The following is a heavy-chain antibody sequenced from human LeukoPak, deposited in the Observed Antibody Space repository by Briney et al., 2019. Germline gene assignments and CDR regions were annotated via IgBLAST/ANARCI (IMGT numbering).Heavy chain of an antibody. CDR1: GYRLISNY. V-gene: IGHV1-2*02. CDR3: AREGSYCSGGDCYSFDF. D-gene: IGHD2-15*01. J-gene: IGHJ4*02. Sequence: ASVKDSCKAPGYRLISNYIQWVRQAPGLRPEWMGWMYPGNGNTRYAEKFQGRVTMNRDTSINTAYMDLSSLRSDDTAVYYCAREGSYCSGGDCYSFDFWGQGTLITVSS. CDR2: MYPGNGNT.